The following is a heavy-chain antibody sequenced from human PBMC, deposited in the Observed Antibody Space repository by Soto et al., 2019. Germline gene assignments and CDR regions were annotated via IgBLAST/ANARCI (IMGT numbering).Heavy chain of an antibody. V-gene: IGHV6-1*01. CDR3: ARGRFTAFGI. CDR2: TYYRSKWYN. Sequence: SQTLSLTCAISGDSVSSNSGAWNWIRQSPSRGLEWLGRTYYRSKWYNDYGVTVKGRITINPDTSKNQFSLQLNSVTPEDTAVYYCARGRFTAFGIWGQGTMVTVSS. J-gene: IGHJ3*02. CDR1: GDSVSSNSGA. D-gene: IGHD3-3*01.